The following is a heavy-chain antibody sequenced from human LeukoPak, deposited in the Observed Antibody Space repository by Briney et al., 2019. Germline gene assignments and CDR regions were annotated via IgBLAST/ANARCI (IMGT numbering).Heavy chain of an antibody. CDR1: GDSISSYY. CDR2: IYNSGST. Sequence: SETLSLTCAVSGDSISSYYWSWIPQPGGKGLEWIGRIYNSGSTNYNPSLQSRVTTSVETSKNQFSLKLISVTAAATPGSYCAAFYGSGSYHSAFVYWGQGTLVTVSS. V-gene: IGHV4-59*10. CDR3: AAFYGSGSYHSAFVY. D-gene: IGHD3-10*01. J-gene: IGHJ4*02.